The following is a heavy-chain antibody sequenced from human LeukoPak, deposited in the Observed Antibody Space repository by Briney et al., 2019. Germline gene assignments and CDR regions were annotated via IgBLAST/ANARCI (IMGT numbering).Heavy chain of an antibody. V-gene: IGHV4-30-4*01. Sequence: SETLSLTCTVSGGSISSGDYYWSWIRQPPGKGLEWIGYIYYSGSTHYNPSLKSRVTISVDTSKNQFSLKLSSVTAADTAVYYCARVEGYYYDSSGYYVYWGQGTLVTVSS. J-gene: IGHJ4*02. CDR3: ARVEGYYYDSSGYYVY. CDR1: GGSISSGDYY. CDR2: IYYSGST. D-gene: IGHD3-22*01.